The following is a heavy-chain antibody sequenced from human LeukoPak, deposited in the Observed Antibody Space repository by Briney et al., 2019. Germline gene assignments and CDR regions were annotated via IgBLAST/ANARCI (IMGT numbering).Heavy chain of an antibody. Sequence: SETLSLTCTVSGGSISSYYWSWIRQPPGKGLEWIGYFYYSGSTNYNPSLKSRVTISVDTSKNQFSLKLRSVTAADTAVYYCARDLRQQLVLGAFDIWGQGTMVTVSS. J-gene: IGHJ3*02. D-gene: IGHD6-13*01. CDR2: FYYSGST. V-gene: IGHV4-59*01. CDR1: GGSISSYY. CDR3: ARDLRQQLVLGAFDI.